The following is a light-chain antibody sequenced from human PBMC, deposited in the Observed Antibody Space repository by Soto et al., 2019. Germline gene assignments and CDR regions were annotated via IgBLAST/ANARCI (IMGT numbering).Light chain of an antibody. CDR3: QHYVNYPLT. J-gene: IGKJ4*01. V-gene: IGKV3-20*01. CDR2: GAS. CDR1: QSVNNNF. Sequence: DIVLTQSPGTLSLSPGERATLSCRASQSVNNNFLAWYQQKPGQAPRLLIYGASSRATVIPDRFSGSGYGTDFTLTINRLDPEDFAVYYCQHYVNYPLTFGGGTKVEIK.